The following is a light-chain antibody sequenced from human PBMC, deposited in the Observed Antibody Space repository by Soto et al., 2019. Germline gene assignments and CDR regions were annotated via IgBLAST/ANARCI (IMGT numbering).Light chain of an antibody. Sequence: QSVLTQPASVSGSPGQSITISCTGTSSDVGGYNYVSWFQHHPGKAPKLIIYGVSYRPSGVSNRFSGSKSGDTASLTISGLQADDEADYYCSSFTNTITRYAFGTGTKVTVL. CDR1: SSDVGGYNY. V-gene: IGLV2-14*01. CDR3: SSFTNTITRYA. CDR2: GVS. J-gene: IGLJ1*01.